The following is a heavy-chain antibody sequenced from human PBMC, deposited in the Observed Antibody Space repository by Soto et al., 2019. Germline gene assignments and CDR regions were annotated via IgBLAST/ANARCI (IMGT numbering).Heavy chain of an antibody. Sequence: SVKVSCKASGGTFSSYAISWVRQAPGQGLEWMGGIIPIFGTANYAQKFQGRVTITADESTSTAYMELSSLRSEDTAVYYCARDLTYCGGDCYRFDPWGQGTLVTVSS. V-gene: IGHV1-69*13. CDR2: IIPIFGTA. CDR1: GGTFSSYA. J-gene: IGHJ5*02. D-gene: IGHD2-21*02. CDR3: ARDLTYCGGDCYRFDP.